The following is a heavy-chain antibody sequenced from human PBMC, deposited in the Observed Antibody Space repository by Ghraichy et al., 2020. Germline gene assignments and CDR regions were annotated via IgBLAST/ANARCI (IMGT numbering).Heavy chain of an antibody. CDR2: IIFDGSDK. CDR1: GFTFSHYG. CDR3: AKDDLGVGTYDWDRKFSLNNWFDS. D-gene: IGHD3-16*01. J-gene: IGHJ5*01. V-gene: IGHV3-30*18. Sequence: GGSLRLSCAASGFTFSHYGIHWVRQPPGKGLEWVAAIIFDGSDKFYADSVKGRFTISRDNSKNTMYLQMDSLTVEDTAVYYCAKDDLGVGTYDWDRKFSLNNWFDSWGQGTLVAVSS.